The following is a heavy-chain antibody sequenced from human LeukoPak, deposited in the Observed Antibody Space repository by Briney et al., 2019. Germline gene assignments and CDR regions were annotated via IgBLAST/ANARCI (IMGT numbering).Heavy chain of an antibody. Sequence: GGSLRLSCAASGFIFNTYGMHWVRQAPGKGLEWVTFIPYDGSNKYYGDSVKGRFTISRDNSKNTLYLQMNSLRAEDTAVYYCAKGDKQWLPQWSLDDWGQGTLVTVSS. CDR1: GFIFNTYG. CDR3: AKGDKQWLPQWSLDD. D-gene: IGHD6-19*01. V-gene: IGHV3-30*02. CDR2: IPYDGSNK. J-gene: IGHJ4*02.